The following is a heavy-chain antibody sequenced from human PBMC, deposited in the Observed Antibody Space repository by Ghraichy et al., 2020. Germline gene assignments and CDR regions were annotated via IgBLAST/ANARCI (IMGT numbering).Heavy chain of an antibody. CDR3: ARDRTPRAPTDPDY. Sequence: ASVKVSCKASGYTFTSYGISWVRQAPGQGLEWMGWISAYNGNTNYAQKLQGRVTMTTDTSTSTAYMELRSLRSDDTAVYYCARDRTPRAPTDPDYWGQGTLVTVSS. V-gene: IGHV1-18*01. CDR1: GYTFTSYG. J-gene: IGHJ4*02. CDR2: ISAYNGNT.